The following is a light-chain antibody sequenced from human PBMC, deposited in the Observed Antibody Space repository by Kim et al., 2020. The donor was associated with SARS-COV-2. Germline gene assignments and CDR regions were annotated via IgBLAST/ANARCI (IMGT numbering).Light chain of an antibody. Sequence: EIVLTQSPGTLSLSPGERATFSCRASQSVSSFYLAWYQQKPGQAPRLLIYGASIRATGIPDRFSGSGSGTDFTLTISRLEPEDFAVYYCQQYGSSPWTFGQGTKVDIK. V-gene: IGKV3-20*01. CDR2: GAS. CDR3: QQYGSSPWT. CDR1: QSVSSFY. J-gene: IGKJ1*01.